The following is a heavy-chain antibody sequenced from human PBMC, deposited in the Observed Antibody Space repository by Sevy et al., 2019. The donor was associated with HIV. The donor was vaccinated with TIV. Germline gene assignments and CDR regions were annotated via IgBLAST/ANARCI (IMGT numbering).Heavy chain of an antibody. CDR3: ARWYGVNSAFDI. Sequence: SETLSLTCAVSGYSINSGYYWGWIRQPPGKGLEWIGNVYHSGSTYYNPSLKSRLTMSADTSKNQFSLKLSSVTAADTAVYYCARWYGVNSAFDIWGQGTKVTVSS. D-gene: IGHD4-17*01. CDR2: VYHSGST. V-gene: IGHV4-38-2*01. CDR1: GYSINSGYY. J-gene: IGHJ3*02.